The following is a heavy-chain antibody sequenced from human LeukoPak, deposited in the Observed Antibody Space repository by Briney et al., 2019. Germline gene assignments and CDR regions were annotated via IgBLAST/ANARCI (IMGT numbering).Heavy chain of an antibody. V-gene: IGHV1-18*01. Sequence: EASVKVSCKASGYTFTSYGISWVRQAPGQGLEWMGWISAYNGNTNYAQKLQGRVTMTTDTSTSTAYMELRSLRSDDTAVYYCARSAYCGGDCYSSYYFDYWGQGTLVTVSS. CDR1: GYTFTSYG. J-gene: IGHJ4*02. D-gene: IGHD2-21*02. CDR3: ARSAYCGGDCYSSYYFDY. CDR2: ISAYNGNT.